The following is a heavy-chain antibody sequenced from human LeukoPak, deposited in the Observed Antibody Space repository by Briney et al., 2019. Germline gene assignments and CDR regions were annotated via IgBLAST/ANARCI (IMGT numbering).Heavy chain of an antibody. V-gene: IGHV3-48*01. CDR1: GFTFSSYS. Sequence: GGSLRLSCAASGFTFSSYSMNWVRQAPGKGLEWVSYISSSSSTIYYADSVKGRFTISRDNAKNSLYLQMNSLRAEDTAVYYCAGDAGGDGYNWVFYYYYGMDVWGQGTTVTVSS. CDR2: ISSSSSTI. J-gene: IGHJ6*02. CDR3: AGDAGGDGYNWVFYYYYGMDV. D-gene: IGHD5-24*01.